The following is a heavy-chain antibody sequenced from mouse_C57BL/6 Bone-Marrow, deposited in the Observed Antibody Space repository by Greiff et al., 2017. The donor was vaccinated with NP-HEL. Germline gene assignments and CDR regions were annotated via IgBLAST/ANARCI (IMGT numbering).Heavy chain of an antibody. CDR2: IYPRSGNT. CDR3: ASEGYYGSSYSYFDY. CDR1: GYTFTSYG. V-gene: IGHV1-81*01. Sequence: QVQLQQSGAELARPGASVKLSCKASGYTFTSYGISWVKQRTGQGLEWIGEIYPRSGNTYYNEKFKGKATLTADKSSSTAYMELRSLTSEDSAVYFCASEGYYGSSYSYFDYWGQGTTLTVSS. J-gene: IGHJ2*01. D-gene: IGHD1-1*01.